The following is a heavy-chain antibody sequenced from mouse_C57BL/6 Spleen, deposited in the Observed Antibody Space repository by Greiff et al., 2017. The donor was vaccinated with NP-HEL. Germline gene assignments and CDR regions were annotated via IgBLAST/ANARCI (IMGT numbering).Heavy chain of an antibody. CDR2: IYPGSGNT. CDR1: GYSFTSYY. Sequence: VKLVESGPELVKPGASVKISCKASGYSFTSYYIHWVKQRPGQGLEWIGWIYPGSGNTKYNEKFKGKATLTADTSSSTAYMQLSSLTSEDSAVYYCARAGYDYRRGYFDYWGQGTTLTVSS. V-gene: IGHV1-66*01. CDR3: ARAGYDYRRGYFDY. J-gene: IGHJ2*01. D-gene: IGHD2-4*01.